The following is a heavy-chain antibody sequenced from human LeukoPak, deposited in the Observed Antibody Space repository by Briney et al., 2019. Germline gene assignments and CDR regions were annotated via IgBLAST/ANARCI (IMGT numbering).Heavy chain of an antibody. CDR2: ISAYNGNT. J-gene: IGHJ6*03. CDR1: GYTFTSYG. V-gene: IGHV1-18*01. CDR3: ARGRRGSYLARFYYYYYMDV. D-gene: IGHD1-26*01. Sequence: ASVKVSCKASGYTFTSYGISWVRQAPGQGLEWMGWISAYNGNTSYAQKLQGRVTMTTDTSTSTAYMELRSLRSDDTAVYYCARGRRGSYLARFYYYYYMDVWGKGTTVTVSS.